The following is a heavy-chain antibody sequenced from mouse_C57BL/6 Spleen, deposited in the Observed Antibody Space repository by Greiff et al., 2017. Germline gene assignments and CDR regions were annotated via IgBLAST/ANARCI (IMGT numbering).Heavy chain of an antibody. D-gene: IGHD2-5*01. J-gene: IGHJ1*03. Sequence: EVQLQQSGPELVKPGASVKISCKASGYTFTDYYMNWVKQSHGKSLEWIGDINPNNGGTSYNQKFKGKATLTVDKSSSTAYMELRILTSEDSAVYYCARDYSTYWYFDVWGTGTTGTVSS. V-gene: IGHV1-26*01. CDR1: GYTFTDYY. CDR2: INPNNGGT. CDR3: ARDYSTYWYFDV.